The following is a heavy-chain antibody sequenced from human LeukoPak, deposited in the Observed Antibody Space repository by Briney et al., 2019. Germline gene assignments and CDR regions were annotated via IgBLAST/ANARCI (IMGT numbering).Heavy chain of an antibody. CDR3: ARVVYDSSGNGYYYYYMDV. D-gene: IGHD3-22*01. Sequence: SETLSLTCTVSGYSISSGYYWGWIRRPPGKGLEWIGSIYHSGSTYYNPSLKSRVTISVDTSKNQFSLKLSSVTAADTAVYYCARVVYDSSGNGYYYYYMDVWGKGTTVTVSS. CDR2: IYHSGST. CDR1: GYSISSGYY. J-gene: IGHJ6*03. V-gene: IGHV4-38-2*02.